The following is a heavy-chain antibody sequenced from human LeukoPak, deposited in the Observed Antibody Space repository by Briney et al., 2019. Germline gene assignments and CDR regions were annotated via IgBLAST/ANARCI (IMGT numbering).Heavy chain of an antibody. D-gene: IGHD3-9*01. CDR2: ISGSGGST. CDR3: AKAKRNYDILTGTEFDY. Sequence: PGGSLRLSCAASGFTFSSYAMSWVRQAPGKGLEWVSAISGSGGSTYYADSAKGRFTISRDNSKNTLYLQMNSLRAEDTAVYYCAKAKRNYDILTGTEFDYWGQGTLVTVSS. J-gene: IGHJ4*02. CDR1: GFTFSSYA. V-gene: IGHV3-23*01.